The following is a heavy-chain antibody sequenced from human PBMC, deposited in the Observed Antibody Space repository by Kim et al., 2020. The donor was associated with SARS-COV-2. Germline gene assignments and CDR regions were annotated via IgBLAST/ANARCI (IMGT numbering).Heavy chain of an antibody. Sequence: GESLKISCKGSGYSFTSYWIGWVRQMPGKGLEWMGIIYPGDSDTRYSPSFQGQVTISADKSISTAYLQWSSLKASDTAMYYCARLSDYDILTGSPYPVFFDYWGQGTLVTVSS. D-gene: IGHD3-9*01. J-gene: IGHJ4*02. CDR1: GYSFTSYW. CDR3: ARLSDYDILTGSPYPVFFDY. V-gene: IGHV5-51*01. CDR2: IYPGDSDT.